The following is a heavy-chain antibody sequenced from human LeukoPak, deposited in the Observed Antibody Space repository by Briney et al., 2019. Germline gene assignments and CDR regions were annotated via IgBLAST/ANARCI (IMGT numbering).Heavy chain of an antibody. V-gene: IGHV4-34*01. D-gene: IGHD4-17*01. CDR3: ATGGGYGDPPYY. CDR2: INHSGST. CDR1: GGSFSGYY. Sequence: PSETLSLTCAVYGGSFSGYYWSWIRQPPGKGLEWIGEINHSGSTYYNPSLKSRVTISVDRSKNQFSLKLSSVTAADTAVYYCATGGGYGDPPYYWGQGTLVTVSS. J-gene: IGHJ4*02.